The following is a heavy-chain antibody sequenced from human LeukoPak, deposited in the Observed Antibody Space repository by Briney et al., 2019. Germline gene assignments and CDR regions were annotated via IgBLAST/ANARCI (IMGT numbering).Heavy chain of an antibody. CDR3: ARGGWYARSYLDY. CDR1: GGSFSGYY. CDR2: INHSGST. V-gene: IGHV4-34*01. Sequence: SETLSLTCAVYGGSFSGYYWSWIRQPPGKGLEWIGEINHSGSTNYNPSLKSRVTISVDTSKNQFSLKLSSVTAADTAVYYCARGGWYARSYLDYWGQGTLVTVSS. D-gene: IGHD6-19*01. J-gene: IGHJ4*02.